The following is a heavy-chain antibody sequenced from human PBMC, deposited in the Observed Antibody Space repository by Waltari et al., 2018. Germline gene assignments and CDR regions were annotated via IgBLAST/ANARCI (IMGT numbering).Heavy chain of an antibody. J-gene: IGHJ6*03. V-gene: IGHV4-59*01. CDR1: DGPISNYY. D-gene: IGHD4-4*01. CDR2: IYYSGST. CDR3: ARGLTTSTYYYYYMDV. Sequence: QVQLQESGPGLVKPSATLSRTCTVSDGPISNYYWSWIRQPPGKGLEWIGYIYYSGSTNYNPSLKSRVTISVDTSKNQFSLKLSSVTAADTAVYYCARGLTTSTYYYYYMDVWGKGTTVTISS.